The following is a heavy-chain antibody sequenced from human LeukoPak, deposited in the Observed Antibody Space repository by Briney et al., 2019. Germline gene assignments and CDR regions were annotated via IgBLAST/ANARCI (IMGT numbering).Heavy chain of an antibody. V-gene: IGHV5-51*01. CDR1: GYSFTSYW. Sequence: GESLKISCQGSGYSFTSYWIGWVRQMPGKGLEWMGIIYPGDSDTRYSPSLQGQVTISADKSISTAYLQWSSLKASDTAMYYCARHVGAAAADPYFDYWGQGTLVTVSS. CDR2: IYPGDSDT. J-gene: IGHJ4*02. CDR3: ARHVGAAAADPYFDY. D-gene: IGHD6-13*01.